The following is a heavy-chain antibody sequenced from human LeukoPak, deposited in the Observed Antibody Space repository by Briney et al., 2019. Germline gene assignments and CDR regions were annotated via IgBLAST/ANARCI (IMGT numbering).Heavy chain of an antibody. J-gene: IGHJ4*02. D-gene: IGHD1-1*01. Sequence: GGSLRPSCAASGFSFNSYWMSWVRQAPGKGLEWVVNIKQDGSEKYYVDSVKGRFTISRDNAKNSLYLQMNSLRAEDTAVYYCARDADRVPGTVDYWGQGTLVTVSS. V-gene: IGHV3-7*01. CDR1: GFSFNSYW. CDR2: IKQDGSEK. CDR3: ARDADRVPGTVDY.